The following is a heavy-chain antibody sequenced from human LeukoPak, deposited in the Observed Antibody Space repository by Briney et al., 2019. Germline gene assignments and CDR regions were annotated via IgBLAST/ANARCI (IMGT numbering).Heavy chain of an antibody. D-gene: IGHD3-3*01. CDR3: ARAYDFWSGYPSTHYGMDV. CDR2: IYYSGST. Sequence: SETLSLTCTVSGGSISSYYWSWIRQPPGKGLEWIGYIYYSGSTNYNPSLKSRVTISVDTSKNQFSLKLSSVTAADTAVYYCARAYDFWSGYPSTHYGMDVWGQGTSVTVSS. CDR1: GGSISSYY. J-gene: IGHJ6*02. V-gene: IGHV4-59*01.